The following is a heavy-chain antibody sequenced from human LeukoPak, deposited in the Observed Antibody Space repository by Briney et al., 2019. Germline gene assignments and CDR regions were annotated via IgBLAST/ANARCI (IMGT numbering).Heavy chain of an antibody. J-gene: IGHJ5*02. D-gene: IGHD3-3*01. CDR1: GGSISSYY. Sequence: SETLSLTCTVSGGSISSYYWSWIRQPPGKGLEWIGYIYYSGSTNYNPSLKSRVTISVDTFKNQFSLKLSSVTAADTAVYYCARAYDFLDPWGQGTLVTVSS. CDR2: IYYSGST. V-gene: IGHV4-59*01. CDR3: ARAYDFLDP.